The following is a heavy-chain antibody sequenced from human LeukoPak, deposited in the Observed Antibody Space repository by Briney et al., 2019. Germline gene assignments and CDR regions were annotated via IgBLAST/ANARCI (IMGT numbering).Heavy chain of an antibody. Sequence: GGSLRLSCAASGFAFSSYGMNWVRQAPGKGLEWVAVIWYDGSKKYYADSVKGRFTISRDNSKNTLYLQMNSLRAEDTAVYYCARDRGSGFGDYWGQGALVTVSS. V-gene: IGHV3-33*01. J-gene: IGHJ4*02. CDR2: IWYDGSKK. D-gene: IGHD6-19*01. CDR3: ARDRGSGFGDY. CDR1: GFAFSSYG.